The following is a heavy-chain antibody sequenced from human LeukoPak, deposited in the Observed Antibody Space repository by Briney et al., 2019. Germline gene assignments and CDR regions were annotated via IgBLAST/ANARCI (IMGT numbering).Heavy chain of an antibody. CDR1: GGSISSYY. D-gene: IGHD1-7*01. V-gene: IGHV4-59*01. Sequence: SETLSLTCTVSGGSISSYYWSWIRQPPGKGLEWIGYIYYSGSTNYNPSLKSRVTISVDTSKNQFSLKLSSVTAADTAVYYCARSIRVSWNYLRWAFDIWGQGTMVTVSS. CDR3: ARSIRVSWNYLRWAFDI. J-gene: IGHJ3*02. CDR2: IYYSGST.